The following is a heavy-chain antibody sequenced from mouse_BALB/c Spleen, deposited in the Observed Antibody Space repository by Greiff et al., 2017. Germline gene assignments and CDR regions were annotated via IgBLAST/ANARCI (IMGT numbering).Heavy chain of an antibody. D-gene: IGHD2-2*01. Sequence: EVQLQQSGAELVKPGASVKLSCTASGFNIKDTYMHWVKQRPEQGLEWIGRIDPANGNTKYDPKFQGKATITADTSSNTAYLQLSSLTSEDTAVYYCARCGYYGYDGAMDYWGQGTSVTVSS. CDR1: GFNIKDTY. V-gene: IGHV14-3*02. CDR3: ARCGYYGYDGAMDY. CDR2: IDPANGNT. J-gene: IGHJ4*01.